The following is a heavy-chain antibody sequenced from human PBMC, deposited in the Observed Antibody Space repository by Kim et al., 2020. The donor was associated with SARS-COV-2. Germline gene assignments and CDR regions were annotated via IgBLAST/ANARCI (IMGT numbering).Heavy chain of an antibody. CDR3: ASGGGTMVRGVTGDY. CDR1: GYTFTSYG. CDR2: ISAYNGNT. D-gene: IGHD3-10*01. J-gene: IGHJ4*02. Sequence: ASVKVSCKASGYTFTSYGISWVRQAPGQGLEWMGWISAYNGNTNYAQKLQGRVTMTTDTSTSTAYMELRSLRSDDTAVYYCASGGGTMVRGVTGDYWGQGTLVTVSS. V-gene: IGHV1-18*04.